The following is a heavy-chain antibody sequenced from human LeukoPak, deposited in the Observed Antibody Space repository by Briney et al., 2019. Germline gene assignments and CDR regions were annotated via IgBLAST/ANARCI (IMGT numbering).Heavy chain of an antibody. CDR2: ISGSCDST. Sequence: GGSLRLSCAASGFPFSSYAMSWVRLAPGKGLEWVSAISGSCDSTYYADSVKGRFTISRDNSNNTLYRQMNSLRAEDTALYYCAKDLDGVRGIIPHSLGAFNIWGQGTMVTVSS. V-gene: IGHV3-23*01. D-gene: IGHD3-10*01. CDR3: AKDLDGVRGIIPHSLGAFNI. J-gene: IGHJ3*02. CDR1: GFPFSSYA.